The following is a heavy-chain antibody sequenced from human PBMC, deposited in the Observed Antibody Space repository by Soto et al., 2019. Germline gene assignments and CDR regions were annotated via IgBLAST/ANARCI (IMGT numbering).Heavy chain of an antibody. CDR3: ARVDGGYYDYVWGSYRRPYYYYGMDV. J-gene: IGHJ6*02. D-gene: IGHD3-16*02. CDR2: ISSSSSYT. Sequence: GVSLRLSCAASGFTFSDYYMSWIRQAPGKGLEWVSYISSSSSYTNYADSVKGRFAISRDNAKNSLYLQMNSLRAEDTAVYYCARVDGGYYDYVWGSYRRPYYYYGMDVWGQGTTVTVSS. CDR1: GFTFSDYY. V-gene: IGHV3-11*06.